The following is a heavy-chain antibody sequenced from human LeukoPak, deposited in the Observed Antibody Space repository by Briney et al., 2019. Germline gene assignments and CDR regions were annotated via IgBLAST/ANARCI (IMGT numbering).Heavy chain of an antibody. D-gene: IGHD3-10*01. CDR3: AHRYVLLWFGESREGFDY. V-gene: IGHV2-5*01. Sequence: ESGPTLVKPTQTLTLTCTFSGFSLSTSGVGVGWIRQPPGKALEWLALIYWNDDKRYSPSLKSRLTITKDTSKNQVVLTMTNMDPVDTATYYCAHRYVLLWFGESREGFDYWGQGTLVTVSS. CDR2: IYWNDDK. CDR1: GFSLSTSGVG. J-gene: IGHJ4*02.